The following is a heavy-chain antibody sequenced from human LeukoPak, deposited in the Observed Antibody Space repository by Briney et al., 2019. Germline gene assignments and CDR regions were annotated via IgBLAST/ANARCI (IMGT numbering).Heavy chain of an antibody. Sequence: GASVTVSCKASGGTFSSYAISGVRQAPGQELEWMGRIIPILGIANYAQKFQGRVTITADKSTSTAYMELSSLRSEDTAVYYCARERSRGNWFDPWGQGTLGTVSS. V-gene: IGHV1-69*04. CDR2: IIPILGIA. J-gene: IGHJ5*02. CDR1: GGTFSSYA. CDR3: ARERSRGNWFDP. D-gene: IGHD3-3*01.